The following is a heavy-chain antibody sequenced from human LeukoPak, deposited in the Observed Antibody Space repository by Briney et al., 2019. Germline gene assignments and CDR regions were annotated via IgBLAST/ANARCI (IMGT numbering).Heavy chain of an antibody. J-gene: IGHJ4*02. D-gene: IGHD6-13*01. CDR3: ARDGSSEGGSSPHFDY. V-gene: IGHV3-21*01. CDR1: GFTFSSYS. CDR2: ISSSSSYI. Sequence: GGSLRLSCAASGFTFSSYSMNWVRQAPGKGLEWVSSISSSSSYIYYADSVKGRFTISRDNAKNSLYLQMNSLRAEDAAVYYCARDGSSEGGSSPHFDYWGQGTLVTVSS.